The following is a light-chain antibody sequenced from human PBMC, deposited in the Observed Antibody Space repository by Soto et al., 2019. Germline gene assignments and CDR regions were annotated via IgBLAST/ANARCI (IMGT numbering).Light chain of an antibody. Sequence: QLVLTQPPSVSEAPRQRVTISCSGSSSNIGSYAVNWYQQLPGKAPKVLIYYDDLLPSGVSDRFSASKSGTSASLAISGLQSEDEADYYCAAWDDSLNGVLFGGGTKLTVL. CDR3: AAWDDSLNGVL. J-gene: IGLJ2*01. CDR1: SSNIGSYA. CDR2: YDD. V-gene: IGLV1-36*01.